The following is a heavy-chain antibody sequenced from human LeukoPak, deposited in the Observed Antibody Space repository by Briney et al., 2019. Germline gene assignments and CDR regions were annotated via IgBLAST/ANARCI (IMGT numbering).Heavy chain of an antibody. D-gene: IGHD6-19*01. J-gene: IGHJ4*02. CDR3: ARGIRLGIAVAACGY. CDR2: ISAYNGNT. Sequence: GASVKVSCKASGYTFTSYGIGWVRQAPGQGLEGMGWISAYNGNTNYAQKLQGRVTITTDTSTSTAYMELRRLRSDDTAVYYCARGIRLGIAVAACGYWGQGTLVTVSS. CDR1: GYTFTSYG. V-gene: IGHV1-18*01.